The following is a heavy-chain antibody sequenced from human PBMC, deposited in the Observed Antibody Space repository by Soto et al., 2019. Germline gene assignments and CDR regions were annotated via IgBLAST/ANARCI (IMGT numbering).Heavy chain of an antibody. CDR1: GLPFSGSP. V-gene: IGHV3-73*01. Sequence: QPGGSLRLSCAASGLPFSGSPIHWVRQASGKGLEWVGRIRSKANTYATAYATSVKGRFTISRDDSKNTTYLQMNSLKTEDTAVYFCTRPGFGDFVDPYDYGIDVWGQGTTVTVSS. CDR3: TRPGFGDFVDPYDYGIDV. D-gene: IGHD2-2*01. J-gene: IGHJ6*02. CDR2: IRSKANTYAT.